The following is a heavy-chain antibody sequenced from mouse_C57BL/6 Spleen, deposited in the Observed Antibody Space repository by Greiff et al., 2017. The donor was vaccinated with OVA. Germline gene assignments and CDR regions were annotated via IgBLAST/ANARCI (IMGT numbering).Heavy chain of an antibody. CDR1: GYTFTSYW. CDR3: ARYYYGSSWDYAMDY. J-gene: IGHJ4*01. V-gene: IGHV1-55*01. D-gene: IGHD1-1*01. Sequence: VQLQQPGAELVKPGASVKMSCKASGYTFTSYWITWVKQRPGQGLEWIGDIYPGSGSTNYNEKFKSKATLTVDTSSSTAYMQLSSLTSEDSAVYYCARYYYGSSWDYAMDYWGKGTSVTVSS. CDR2: IYPGSGST.